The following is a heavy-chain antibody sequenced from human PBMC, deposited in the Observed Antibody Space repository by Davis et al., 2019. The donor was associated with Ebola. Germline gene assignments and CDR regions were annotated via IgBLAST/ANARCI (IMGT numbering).Heavy chain of an antibody. CDR3: ARDHRYSYGPYYYYYGMDV. J-gene: IGHJ6*02. D-gene: IGHD5-18*01. CDR1: GGSFSGYY. Sequence: MPSETLSLTCAVYGGSFSGYYWSWIRQPPGKGLEWIGEINHSGSTNYNPSLKSLVTISVATSKNQFSLKLSSVTAADTAVYYCARDHRYSYGPYYYYYGMDVWGQGTTVTVSS. V-gene: IGHV4-34*01. CDR2: INHSGST.